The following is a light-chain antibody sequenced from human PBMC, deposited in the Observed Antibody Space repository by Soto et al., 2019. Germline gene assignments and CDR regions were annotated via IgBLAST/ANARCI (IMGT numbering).Light chain of an antibody. Sequence: EVVLTQSPDTLSLSPGERVTLSCWASQNVRNNYLAWYQQKPGQAPRVLIYDASSRATGIPDRFSGSGTGADFTLTIRRLEPEDFAVYYCQQYGSSPRTFGGGTKVEIK. J-gene: IGKJ4*01. CDR1: QNVRNNY. V-gene: IGKV3-20*01. CDR3: QQYGSSPRT. CDR2: DAS.